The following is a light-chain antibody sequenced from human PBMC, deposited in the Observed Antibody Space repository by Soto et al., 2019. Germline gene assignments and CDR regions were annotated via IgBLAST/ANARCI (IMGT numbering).Light chain of an antibody. CDR2: GAS. Sequence: ENVLTQSPGTLSLSPGERATVYCRASQNVNNNYLVWYQQRPGQAPGIIIHGASSRAAGVPDRFTGSGSGTDCTLTINRLEPEDVAVYYCQQYGSSPWTLGQGTKVDIK. CDR3: QQYGSSPWT. CDR1: QNVNNNY. V-gene: IGKV3-20*01. J-gene: IGKJ1*01.